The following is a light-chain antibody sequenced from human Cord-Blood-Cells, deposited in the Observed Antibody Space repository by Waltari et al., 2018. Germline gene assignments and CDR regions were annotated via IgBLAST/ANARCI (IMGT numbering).Light chain of an antibody. CDR3: SSYTSSSTWV. Sequence: QSALTQPASVSGSPGQSITIPCTGTSSDVGGYNYVFWDQQHPGKAPKLMSYDVSNRPSVVSNRFSGSKSGNTASLTISGLQAEDEADYYCSSYTSSSTWVFGGGTKLTVL. CDR1: SSDVGGYNY. J-gene: IGLJ3*02. CDR2: DVS. V-gene: IGLV2-14*03.